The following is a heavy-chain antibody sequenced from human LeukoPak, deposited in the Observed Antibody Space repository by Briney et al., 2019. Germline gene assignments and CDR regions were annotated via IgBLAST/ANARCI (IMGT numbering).Heavy chain of an antibody. D-gene: IGHD3-10*01. V-gene: IGHV3-53*01. CDR2: IYSGGST. J-gene: IGHJ4*02. CDR1: GFTVSSNR. CDR3: ARDPHSTMGVSY. Sequence: GGSLRLSCAASGFTVSSNRMSWVRQAPGKGLEWVSVIYSGGSTYYTDSVKGRFTISRDNSKNTLYLQMNSLRAEDTAVYYCARDPHSTMGVSYWGQGTLVTVSS.